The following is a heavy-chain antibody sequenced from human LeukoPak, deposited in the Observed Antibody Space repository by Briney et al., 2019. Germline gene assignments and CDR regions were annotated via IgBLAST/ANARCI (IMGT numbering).Heavy chain of an antibody. Sequence: GGSLRLSCTASGFTFGDYAMSWARQAPGKGLEWVGFIRSKTYSGTTEYAASVKGRFTISRDNAKNSLYLQMNSLRAEDTAVYYCARIYGSGSYPLGYYYMDVWGKGTTVTISS. CDR2: IRSKTYSGTT. D-gene: IGHD3-10*01. CDR3: ARIYGSGSYPLGYYYMDV. CDR1: GFTFGDYA. J-gene: IGHJ6*03. V-gene: IGHV3-49*04.